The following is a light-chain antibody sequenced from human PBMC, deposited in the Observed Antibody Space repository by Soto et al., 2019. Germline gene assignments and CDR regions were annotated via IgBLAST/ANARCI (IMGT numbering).Light chain of an antibody. CDR1: SSDIGGYNY. CDR3: SSYTSSNTRYV. Sequence: QSALTQPASVSGSPGQSITISCTGTSSDIGGYNYVSWYQQHPGKAPKLMIYEVSNRPSGVSNRFSGSKSGNTASLTISGIQAEDEADYYCSSYTSSNTRYVFGTGTKLTVL. J-gene: IGLJ1*01. V-gene: IGLV2-14*01. CDR2: EVS.